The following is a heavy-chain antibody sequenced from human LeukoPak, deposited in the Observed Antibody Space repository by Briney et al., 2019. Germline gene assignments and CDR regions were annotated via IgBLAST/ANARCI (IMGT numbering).Heavy chain of an antibody. CDR3: ARDQVNDAFDV. Sequence: GASVKVSCKASGYTFTGYYMHWVRQAPGQGLEWAGWINPNGGGTHYAQKFQGRVTMTRDTSIGTAYMELSRLRSDDTAVYYCARDQVNDAFDVWGQGTMVTVSS. CDR1: GYTFTGYY. V-gene: IGHV1-2*02. CDR2: INPNGGGT. J-gene: IGHJ3*01.